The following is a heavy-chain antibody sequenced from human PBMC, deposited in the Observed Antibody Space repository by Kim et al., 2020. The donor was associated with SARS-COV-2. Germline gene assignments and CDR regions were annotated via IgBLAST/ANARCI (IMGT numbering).Heavy chain of an antibody. J-gene: IGHJ5*02. D-gene: IGHD6-13*01. CDR3: ARGKAAAGSGLFDP. V-gene: IGHV3-21*04. CDR1: GFTFSSYS. Sequence: GGSLRLSCVASGFTFSSYSMNWVRQAPGKGLEWVSSISSSSSYIYYADSVKGRFTVSRDSAKNSLYLQMNSLRAEDTAVYYCARGKAAAGSGLFDPWGQ. CDR2: ISSSSSYI.